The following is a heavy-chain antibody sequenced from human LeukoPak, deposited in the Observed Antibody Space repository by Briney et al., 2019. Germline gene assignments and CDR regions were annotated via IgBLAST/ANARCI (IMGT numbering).Heavy chain of an antibody. J-gene: IGHJ4*02. CDR1: GGSISSYY. Sequence: PSETLSLTCTVSGGSISSYYWSWLRQPPGKGLEWIGYIYYSGSTNYNPSLKSRVTISVDTSKNQFSLKLSSVTAADTAVYYCARGYCSGGSCYYDYWGQGTLVTVSS. CDR3: ARGYCSGGSCYYDY. V-gene: IGHV4-59*08. CDR2: IYYSGST. D-gene: IGHD2-15*01.